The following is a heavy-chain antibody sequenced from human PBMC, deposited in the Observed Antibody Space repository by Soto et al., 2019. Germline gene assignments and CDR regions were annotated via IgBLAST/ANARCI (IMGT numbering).Heavy chain of an antibody. D-gene: IGHD3-9*01. CDR2: ISWNSGSI. V-gene: IGHV3-9*01. CDR1: GFTFDDYA. Sequence: HPGGSLRLSCAASGFTFDDYAMHWVRQAPGKGLEWVSGISWNSGSIGYADSVKGRFTISRDNAKNSLYLQMNSLRAEDTALYYCAKGSSSYDILTGYYYYYGMDVWGQGTTVTVSS. CDR3: AKGSSSYDILTGYYYYYGMDV. J-gene: IGHJ6*02.